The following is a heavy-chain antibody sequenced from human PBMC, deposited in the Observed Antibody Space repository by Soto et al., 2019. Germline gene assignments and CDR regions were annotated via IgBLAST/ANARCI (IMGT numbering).Heavy chain of an antibody. CDR2: VNQDGSQS. CDR1: GFTFSSYW. D-gene: IGHD6-19*01. Sequence: EVQLVESGGGLVQPGGSLRLSCEASGFTFSSYWMSWIRQAPGKGLEWVANVNQDGSQSYLVDSVQGRFFMSRDNAKNSRFLERNSLRAEDTAVYYWVRDGSGGGHFDSWGQGTLVTVSS. J-gene: IGHJ4*02. CDR3: VRDGSGGGHFDS. V-gene: IGHV3-7*01.